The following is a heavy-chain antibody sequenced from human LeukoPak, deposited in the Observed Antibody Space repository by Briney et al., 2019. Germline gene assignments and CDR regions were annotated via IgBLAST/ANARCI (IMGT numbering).Heavy chain of an antibody. V-gene: IGHV3-21*01. CDR3: ARDQYSYGKGIDY. J-gene: IGHJ4*02. D-gene: IGHD5-18*01. Sequence: PGGSLRLSCAASGFTLSSYSMNWVRQAPGKGLEWVSSISSSSSYIYYADSVKGRFTISRDNAKNSLYLQMNSLRAEDTAVYCCARDQYSYGKGIDYWGQGTLVTVSS. CDR1: GFTLSSYS. CDR2: ISSSSSYI.